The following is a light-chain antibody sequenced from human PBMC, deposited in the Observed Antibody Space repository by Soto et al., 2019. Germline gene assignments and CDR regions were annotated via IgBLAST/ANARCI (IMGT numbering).Light chain of an antibody. CDR1: QSISSW. V-gene: IGKV1-5*01. CDR3: QQRSNWPPIT. J-gene: IGKJ5*01. CDR2: AAS. Sequence: DIQMTQSPSTLSASVGDRVTITCRASQSISSWFAWYQQKPGKAPKLLIYAASSLQSGVPSRFSGSGSGTDFTLTISSLEPEDFAVYYCQQRSNWPPITFGQGTRLEIK.